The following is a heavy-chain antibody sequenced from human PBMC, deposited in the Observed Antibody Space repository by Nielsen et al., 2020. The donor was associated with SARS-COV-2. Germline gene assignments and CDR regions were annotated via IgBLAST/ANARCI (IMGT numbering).Heavy chain of an antibody. CDR2: IYQSGST. D-gene: IGHD3-16*01. Sequence: SETLSLTCTVSGGSISSSPYYWGWMRQPPGKGLEWIVSIYQSGSTYYSPSLKSRITISVDTSKNQISLKLTSVTAADTAVYYCARITGGNSYANFDYWGQGTLVTVSS. CDR1: GGSISSSPYY. J-gene: IGHJ4*02. CDR3: ARITGGNSYANFDY. V-gene: IGHV4-39*07.